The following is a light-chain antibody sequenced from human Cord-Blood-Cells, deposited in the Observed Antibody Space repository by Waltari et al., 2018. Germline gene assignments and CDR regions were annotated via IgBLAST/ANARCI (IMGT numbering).Light chain of an antibody. Sequence: SYELTQPPSVSVSPGQTARITCSGDALPKKYAYWYQQKSGQAPVLVIYEDSKRPSGIPERFSGSSSGTMATLTIRGAQVEDEADYDCYSTDSSGNHRVFGTGTKVTVL. CDR3: YSTDSSGNHRV. CDR2: EDS. CDR1: ALPKKY. J-gene: IGLJ1*01. V-gene: IGLV3-10*01.